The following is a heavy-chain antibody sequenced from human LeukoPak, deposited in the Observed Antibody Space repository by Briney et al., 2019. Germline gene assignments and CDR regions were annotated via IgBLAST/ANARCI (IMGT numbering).Heavy chain of an antibody. CDR2: ISGSGGST. CDR3: AGYCSSTSCYKDYYYGMDV. D-gene: IGHD2-2*02. J-gene: IGHJ6*02. V-gene: IGHV3-23*01. CDR1: GFTFSSYA. Sequence: GGSLRLSCAASGFTFSSYAMSWVRQAPEKGLEWVSAISGSGGSTYYADSVKGRFTIPRDNSKNTLYLQMNSLRAEDTAVYYCAGYCSSTSCYKDYYYGMDVWGQGTTVTVSS.